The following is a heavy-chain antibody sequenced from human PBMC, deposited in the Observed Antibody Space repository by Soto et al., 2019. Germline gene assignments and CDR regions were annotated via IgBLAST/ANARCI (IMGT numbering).Heavy chain of an antibody. J-gene: IGHJ3*01. Sequence: QVQLHELGPGLVKPSETLSLTCTVSGGSISNFYLSWIRQSPWRVLEGIGYGYMYYSGSTYYNPSLATRVTMSVETSKNPISMRLPSVTADDPALNNSARGSPSTKTANALDVSGPGQIATVSS. CDR1: GGSISNFY. V-gene: IGHV4-59*12. CDR2: MYYSGST. CDR3: ARGSPSTKTANALDV. D-gene: IGHD2-21*02.